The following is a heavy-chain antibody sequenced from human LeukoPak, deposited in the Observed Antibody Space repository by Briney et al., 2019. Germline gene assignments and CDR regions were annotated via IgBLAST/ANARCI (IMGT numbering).Heavy chain of an antibody. CDR1: GGSISSGGYY. CDR2: IKGDEMTT. D-gene: IGHD3-10*02. J-gene: IGHJ4*02. CDR3: ARGGLFAYYFDY. V-gene: IGHV3-74*01. Sequence: ETLSLTCTVSGGSISSGGYYWSWIRQHPGKGLEWVSRIKGDEMTTNYADSVEGRFTISRDNAKNTVYLEINSLRAEDTAVYYCARGGLFAYYFDYWGQGTLVTVSS.